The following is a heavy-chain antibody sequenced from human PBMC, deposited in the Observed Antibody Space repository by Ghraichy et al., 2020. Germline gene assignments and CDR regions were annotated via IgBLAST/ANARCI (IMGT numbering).Heavy chain of an antibody. Sequence: SETLSLTCTVSGGSISSSGYYWGWIRQPPGKGLEWIGSIYYSGSTYYNPSLKTRVTISLDTSKNQVSLKLTSATTADTAVYHCASGYCGDSSTRCYGPYVPYDPWGQGTLVTVSS. CDR1: GGSISSSGYY. CDR3: ASGYCGDSSTRCYGPYVPYDP. J-gene: IGHJ5*02. V-gene: IGHV4-39*01. D-gene: IGHD2-2*01. CDR2: IYYSGST.